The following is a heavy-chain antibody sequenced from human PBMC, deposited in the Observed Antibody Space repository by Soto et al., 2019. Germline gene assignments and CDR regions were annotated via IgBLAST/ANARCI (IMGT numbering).Heavy chain of an antibody. J-gene: IGHJ6*02. V-gene: IGHV1-18*01. CDR1: GYTFTSYG. CDR2: ISAYNGNT. CDR3: ARVDTAIVQSSSAAGAFDYYYYYGMDV. Sequence: ASVKVSCKASGYTFTSYGISWVRQAPGQGPEWMGWISAYNGNTNYAQKLQGRVTMTTDTSTSTAYMELRSLRSDDTAVYYCARVDTAIVQSSSAAGAFDYYYYYGMDVWGQGTTVTVSS. D-gene: IGHD5-18*01.